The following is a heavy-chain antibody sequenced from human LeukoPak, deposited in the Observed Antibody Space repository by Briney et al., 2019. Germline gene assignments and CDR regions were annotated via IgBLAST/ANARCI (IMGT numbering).Heavy chain of an antibody. J-gene: IGHJ6*03. CDR3: ARIKAARIFGVVNYYYYYYMDV. V-gene: IGHV4-34*01. CDR1: GGSFSGYY. Sequence: SETLSLTCAVYGGSFSGYYWSWIRQPPGKGLEWIGEISHSGSTNYNPSLKSRVTISVDTSKNQFSLKLSSVTAADTAVYYCARIKAARIFGVVNYYYYYYMDVWGKGTTVTVSS. D-gene: IGHD3-3*01. CDR2: ISHSGST.